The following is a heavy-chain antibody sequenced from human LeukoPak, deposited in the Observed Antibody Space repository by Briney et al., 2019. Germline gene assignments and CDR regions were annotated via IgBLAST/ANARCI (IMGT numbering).Heavy chain of an antibody. CDR1: GGSVSSGSYY. Sequence: PSETLSLTCAVSGGSVSSGSYYWTWIRQPPGKGLEWIGCIYYTGSTNCNPSLKSRVTISADTSKNQFSLKLSSVTAADTAVYYCARDEYYYDSRGYSYYFDYWGQGTLVTVSS. J-gene: IGHJ4*02. CDR2: IYYTGST. D-gene: IGHD3-22*01. CDR3: ARDEYYYDSRGYSYYFDY. V-gene: IGHV4-61*01.